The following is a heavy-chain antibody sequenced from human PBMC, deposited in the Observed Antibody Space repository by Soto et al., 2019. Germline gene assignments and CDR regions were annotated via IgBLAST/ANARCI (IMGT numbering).Heavy chain of an antibody. CDR3: AAELGFGKLSVV. V-gene: IGHV1-69*01. CDR2: IIPLFGTT. D-gene: IGHD3-10*01. J-gene: IGHJ6*02. Sequence: QVQVVQSGVEVRRPGSSVKVSCKASGDTFKNCVISWVRQAPGQGLEWMGGIIPLFGTTDFAQRFQSRLTITTDESTTTDYMELSRLRSEDMATYYCAAELGFGKLSVVWGQGTTVIVSS. CDR1: GDTFKNCV.